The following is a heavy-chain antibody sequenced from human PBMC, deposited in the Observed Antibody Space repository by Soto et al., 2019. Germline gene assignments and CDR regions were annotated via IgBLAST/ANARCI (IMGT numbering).Heavy chain of an antibody. Sequence: SETLSLTCTVSGGSISSSSYYWGWIRQTPGKGLEWIGSIYYSGSTYYNPSLKSRVTISVDTSKNQFSLKLSSVTAADTAVYYCASRGITIFGVVPWGQGILVTGSS. V-gene: IGHV4-39*01. CDR3: ASRGITIFGVVP. J-gene: IGHJ5*02. CDR1: GGSISSSSYY. CDR2: IYYSGST. D-gene: IGHD3-3*01.